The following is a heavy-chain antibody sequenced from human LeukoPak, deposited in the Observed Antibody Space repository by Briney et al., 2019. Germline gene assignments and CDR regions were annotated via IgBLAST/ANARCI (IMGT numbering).Heavy chain of an antibody. V-gene: IGHV3-30*18. D-gene: IGHD3-10*01. J-gene: IGHJ4*02. CDR2: ISDDGSNK. CDR1: GFTFSGYS. CDR3: AKIFIWFGELSHFDY. Sequence: PGGSLRLSCAASGFTFSGYSMHWVRQAPGKGLGWVAVISDDGSNKYYADSVKGRFTISRDNSKNTLYLQMNSLRAEDTAVYYCAKIFIWFGELSHFDYWGQGTLVTVSS.